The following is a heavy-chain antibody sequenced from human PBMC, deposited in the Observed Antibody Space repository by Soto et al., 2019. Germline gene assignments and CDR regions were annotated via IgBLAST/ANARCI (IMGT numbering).Heavy chain of an antibody. CDR3: AKEGIAAAGPFYYYYGMDV. Sequence: EVQLLESGGGLVQPGGSLRLSCAASGFTFSSYAMSWVRQAPGKGLEWVSAISGSGGSTYYADSVKGRFTISRDNSKNTLYLQMNSLRAEDTAVYYCAKEGIAAAGPFYYYYGMDVWGQGTTVTVSS. CDR1: GFTFSSYA. V-gene: IGHV3-23*01. J-gene: IGHJ6*02. D-gene: IGHD6-13*01. CDR2: ISGSGGST.